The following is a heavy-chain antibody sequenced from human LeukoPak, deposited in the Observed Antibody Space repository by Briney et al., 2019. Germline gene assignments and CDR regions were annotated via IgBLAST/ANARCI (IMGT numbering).Heavy chain of an antibody. CDR1: GGSFSSYY. CDR3: ARHPKYSSGWYYFDY. D-gene: IGHD6-19*01. CDR2: IYYSGST. J-gene: IGHJ4*02. V-gene: IGHV4-59*08. Sequence: SETLSLTCAVYGGSFSSYYWSWIRQPPGKGLEWIGYIYYSGSTNYNPSLKSRVTISVDTSKNQFSLKLSSVTAADTAVYYCARHPKYSSGWYYFDYWGQGTLVTVSS.